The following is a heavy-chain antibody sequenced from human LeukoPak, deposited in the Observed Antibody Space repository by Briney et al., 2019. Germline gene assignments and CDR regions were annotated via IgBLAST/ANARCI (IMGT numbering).Heavy chain of an antibody. Sequence: SETLSLTRTVSGYSISSGYYWGWIRQPPGKGLEWIGSIYHSGSTYYNPSLKSRVTISVDTSKNQFSLKLSSVTAADTAVYYCARRGVYSYGSAYWGQGTLVTVSS. V-gene: IGHV4-38-2*02. CDR1: GYSISSGYY. D-gene: IGHD5-18*01. CDR3: ARRGVYSYGSAY. CDR2: IYHSGST. J-gene: IGHJ4*02.